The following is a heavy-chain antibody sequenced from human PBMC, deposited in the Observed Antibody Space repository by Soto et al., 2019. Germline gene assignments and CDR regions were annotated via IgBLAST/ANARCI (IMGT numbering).Heavy chain of an antibody. V-gene: IGHV3-15*07. CDR3: TTDSIRGVLLKDFDY. CDR1: GFTFSNAW. CDR2: IKSKTDGGTT. D-gene: IGHD3-10*01. Sequence: GGSLRLSCAASGFTFSNAWMNWVRQAPGKGLEWVGRIKSKTDGGTTDYAAPVKGRFTISRDDSKNTLYLQMNSLKTEDTAVYYCTTDSIRGVLLKDFDYWGQGTLVTVSS. J-gene: IGHJ4*02.